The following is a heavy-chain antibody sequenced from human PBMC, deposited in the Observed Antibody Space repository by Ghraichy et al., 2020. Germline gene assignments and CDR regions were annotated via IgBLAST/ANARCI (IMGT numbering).Heavy chain of an antibody. CDR2: IIPILGIA. CDR1: GGTFSSYA. J-gene: IGHJ4*02. V-gene: IGHV1-69*04. D-gene: IGHD5-18*01. CDR3: ARGIQLWANFDY. Sequence: SVKVSCKASGGTFSSYAISWVRQAPGQGLEWMGRIIPILGIANYAQKFQGRVTITADKSTSTAYMELSSLRSEDTAVYYCARGIQLWANFDYWGQGTLVTVSS.